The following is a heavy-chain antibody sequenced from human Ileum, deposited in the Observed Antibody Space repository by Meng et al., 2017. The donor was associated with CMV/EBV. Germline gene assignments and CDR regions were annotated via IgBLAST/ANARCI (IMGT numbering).Heavy chain of an antibody. J-gene: IGHJ4*02. CDR1: AYSISSHNY. CDR2: VYHSGST. V-gene: IGHV4-38-2*02. D-gene: IGHD3-10*01. CDR3: ASTTMVRCAYCYFES. Sequence: SETLSLTCTVSAYSISSHNYWGWIRQPPGKGLEWIGSVYHSGSTYYSPSLKSRITISEDTSKNQFSLKLSSVTAADTAVYYCASTTMVRCAYCYFESWGQGNRVTGAS.